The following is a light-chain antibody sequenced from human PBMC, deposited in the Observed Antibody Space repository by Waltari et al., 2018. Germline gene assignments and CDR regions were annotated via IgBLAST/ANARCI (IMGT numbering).Light chain of an antibody. CDR3: QQFQSHLRT. J-gene: IGKJ1*01. V-gene: IGKV4-1*01. Sequence: DIVMTQSPESLAVSLCERATITCKSSQSVLHSSNNKNYFAWYQQKPGQPPKLLIYWASTRKSGVPGRFSGSGSGTDFTLTISSLQAEDVAVYYCQQFQSHLRTFGQGTKVEIK. CDR1: QSVLHSSNNKNY. CDR2: WAS.